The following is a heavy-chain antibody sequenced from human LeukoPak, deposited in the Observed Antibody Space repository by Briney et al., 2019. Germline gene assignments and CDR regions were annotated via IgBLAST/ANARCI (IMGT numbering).Heavy chain of an antibody. J-gene: IGHJ5*02. V-gene: IGHV1-2*02. Sequence: EASVKVSCKASGGTFSSYAISWVRQAPGQGLEWMGWINPNSGGTNYTQKFQGRVTMTRDTSISTAYMELSRLRSDDTAVYYCARGPYGDYPYNWFDPWGQGTLVTVSS. D-gene: IGHD4-17*01. CDR3: ARGPYGDYPYNWFDP. CDR2: INPNSGGT. CDR1: GGTFSSYA.